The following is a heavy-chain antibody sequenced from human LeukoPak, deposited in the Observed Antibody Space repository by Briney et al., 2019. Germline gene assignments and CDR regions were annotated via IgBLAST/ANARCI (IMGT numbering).Heavy chain of an antibody. CDR3: ARGVAVGAFDI. J-gene: IGHJ3*02. CDR1: GYTFTGYY. Sequence: AAVTVSFKASGYTFTGYYMHGVRQAPGQGLAWVGWINPNSGGTNYAQKFQGRVTMTRDTSISTAYMELSRLRSDDTAVYYCARGVAVGAFDIWGQGTMVTVSS. V-gene: IGHV1-2*02. D-gene: IGHD3-3*01. CDR2: INPNSGGT.